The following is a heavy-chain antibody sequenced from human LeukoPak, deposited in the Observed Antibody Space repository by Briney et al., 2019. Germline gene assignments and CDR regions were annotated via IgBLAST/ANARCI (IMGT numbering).Heavy chain of an antibody. CDR3: ARDSWYCSSTSCMGWFDP. CDR1: GVNFDDYA. Sequence: GGSLRLSCAASGVNFDDYAMHWVRQSPGTGLEWVAGLNWDSRSMAYADSVKGRFTISRDNAKNSLYLQMNSLRAEDTAVYYCARDSWYCSSTSCMGWFDPWGQGTLVTVSS. V-gene: IGHV3-9*01. D-gene: IGHD2-2*01. J-gene: IGHJ5*02. CDR2: LNWDSRSM.